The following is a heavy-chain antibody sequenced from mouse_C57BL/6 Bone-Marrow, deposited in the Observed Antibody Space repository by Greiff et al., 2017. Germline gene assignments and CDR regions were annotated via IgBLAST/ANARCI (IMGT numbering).Heavy chain of an antibody. CDR3: ARWHYYGSSYDFDY. CDR2: IDPSDSYT. V-gene: IGHV1-59*01. J-gene: IGHJ2*01. CDR1: GYTFTSYW. D-gene: IGHD1-1*01. Sequence: VQLQQPGAELVRPGTSVKLSCKASGYTFTSYWMHWVKQRPGQGLEWIGVIDPSDSYTNYNQKFKGKATLTVDTSSSTAYMQRSSLTSEDSAVYYCARWHYYGSSYDFDYWGQGTTLTVSS.